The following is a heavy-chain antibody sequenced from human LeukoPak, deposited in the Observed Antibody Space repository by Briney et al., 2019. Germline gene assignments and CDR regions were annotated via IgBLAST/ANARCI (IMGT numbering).Heavy chain of an antibody. J-gene: IGHJ1*01. CDR3: ARGGGSGWSEYFQH. D-gene: IGHD6-19*01. CDR1: HDSISNYY. CDR2: VYVSGST. Sequence: SETLSLTCTVSHDSISNYYWSWIRQPPGKGLEWIGYVYVSGSTNYNPSLKSRVTISVDTSKNQFSLKLSSVTAADTAVYYCARGGGSGWSEYFQHWGQGTLVTVSS. V-gene: IGHV4-59*08.